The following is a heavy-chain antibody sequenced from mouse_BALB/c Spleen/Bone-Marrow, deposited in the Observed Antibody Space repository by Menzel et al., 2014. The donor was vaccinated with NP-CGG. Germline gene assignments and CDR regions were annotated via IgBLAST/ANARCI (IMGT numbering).Heavy chain of an antibody. CDR2: IWADGST. CDR1: GFSLTSYG. Sequence: QVQLKESGPGLVAPSQSLSITCTVSGFSLTSYGVHWVRQPPGKGLEWLGVIWADGSTNYNSALMSRLSISKDNSKSQVFLKMNSPQTDDTAMYYCARDYDYVSWFAYWGQGTLVTVSA. D-gene: IGHD2-4*01. V-gene: IGHV2-9*02. J-gene: IGHJ3*01. CDR3: ARDYDYVSWFAY.